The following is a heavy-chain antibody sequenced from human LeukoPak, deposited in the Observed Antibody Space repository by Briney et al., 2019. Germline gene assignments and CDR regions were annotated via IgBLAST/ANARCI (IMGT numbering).Heavy chain of an antibody. Sequence: SETLSLTCTVSGGSISSYYWSWIRQSPGKGLEWIGYIYYSGSTNYNPSLKSRATISVDTSKNQFSLKLSSVTAADTAVYYCARVPPGAMAFDYWGQGTLVTVSS. CDR2: IYYSGST. CDR1: GGSISSYY. V-gene: IGHV4-59*01. CDR3: ARVPPGAMAFDY. J-gene: IGHJ4*02. D-gene: IGHD5-18*01.